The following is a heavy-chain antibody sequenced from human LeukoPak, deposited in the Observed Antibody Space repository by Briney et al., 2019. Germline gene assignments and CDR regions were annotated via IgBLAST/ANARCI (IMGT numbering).Heavy chain of an antibody. Sequence: ASVKVSCKSSGYTFISYGIIWVRQAPGQGLEWLGWISAYNGNTNYAQKVQGRVTMTTDTSTRIVYMDLRSLRSDDTAMYYCARDRDGVAANFDYWGQGTLVTVSS. D-gene: IGHD5-24*01. J-gene: IGHJ4*02. CDR3: ARDRDGVAANFDY. CDR2: ISAYNGNT. CDR1: GYTFISYG. V-gene: IGHV1-18*01.